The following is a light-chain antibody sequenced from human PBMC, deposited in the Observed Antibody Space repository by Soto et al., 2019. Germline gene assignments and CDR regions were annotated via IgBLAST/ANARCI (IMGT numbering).Light chain of an antibody. Sequence: EIVLTQSPATLSLSPGERATLSCRASQGVSSYLAWYQQKPGQAPRLLIYDASNRATGIPARFSGSGHGTDFTLTISSLEPEDFAVYYCQQRSNWLTFGGGTKVEIK. CDR2: DAS. V-gene: IGKV3D-11*01. CDR3: QQRSNWLT. CDR1: QGVSSY. J-gene: IGKJ4*01.